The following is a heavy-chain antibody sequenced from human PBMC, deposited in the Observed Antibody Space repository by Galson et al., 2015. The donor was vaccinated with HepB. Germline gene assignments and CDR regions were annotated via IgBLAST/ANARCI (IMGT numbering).Heavy chain of an antibody. J-gene: IGHJ6*02. CDR1: GFTFSSYS. V-gene: IGHV3-21*01. CDR2: ISSSSSYI. D-gene: IGHD3-16*01. Sequence: SLRLSCAASGFTFSSYSMNWVRQAPGKGLEWVSSISSSSSYIYYADSVKGRFTISRDNAKNSLYLQMNSLRAEDTAVYYCAKDQQVGELLYYYYGMDVWGQGTTVTVSS. CDR3: AKDQQVGELLYYYYGMDV.